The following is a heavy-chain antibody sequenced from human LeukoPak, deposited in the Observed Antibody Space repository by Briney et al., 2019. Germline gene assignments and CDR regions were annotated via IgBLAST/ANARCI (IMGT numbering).Heavy chain of an antibody. CDR3: ARGSGWREVDY. D-gene: IGHD6-19*01. Sequence: PSETLSLTCTVSGGSISSYYWSWIRQPPGKGLEWIGYIYYSGSTNYNPSLKSRVTISVDTSKNQFSLKLSSVTAADTAVYYCARGSGWREVDYWGQGTLVTVSS. J-gene: IGHJ4*02. CDR1: GGSISSYY. V-gene: IGHV4-59*01. CDR2: IYYSGST.